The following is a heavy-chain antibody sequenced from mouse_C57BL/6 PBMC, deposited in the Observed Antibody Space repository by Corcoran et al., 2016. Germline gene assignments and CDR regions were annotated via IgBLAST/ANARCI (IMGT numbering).Heavy chain of an antibody. J-gene: IGHJ2*01. V-gene: IGHV9-3*01. CDR2: INTYSGVP. Sequence: QIQLVQSGPELKKPGETVKISCKASGYTFTTYGMSWVKQAPGKGLKWMGWINTYSGVPTYADDFKGRFAFSLETSASTAYLQINNLKNEDTATYFCVRVQFITTVVATPYYFDYWGQGTTLTVSS. CDR3: VRVQFITTVVATPYYFDY. D-gene: IGHD1-1*01. CDR1: GYTFTTYG.